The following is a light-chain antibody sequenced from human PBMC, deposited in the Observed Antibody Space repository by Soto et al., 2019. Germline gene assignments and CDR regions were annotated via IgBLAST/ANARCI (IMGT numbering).Light chain of an antibody. Sequence: DIVMTQSPDSLAVSLGERATINCKSSQSVLYSSNNKNYLAWYQQKPGQPPKLLIYWASTLEAGVPDRFSGSGSGTDFTLTISSLQAEDLAVYYCQQYYSTPPTFGQGTKVEIK. CDR3: QQYYSTPPT. V-gene: IGKV4-1*01. J-gene: IGKJ1*01. CDR1: QSVLYSSNNKNY. CDR2: WAS.